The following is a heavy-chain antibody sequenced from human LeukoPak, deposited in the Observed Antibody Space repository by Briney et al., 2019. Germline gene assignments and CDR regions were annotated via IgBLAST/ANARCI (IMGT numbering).Heavy chain of an antibody. CDR3: AKEGVRGVIRGPTYYYYYMDV. CDR2: ISYDGSNK. Sequence: PGGSLRLSCAASGFTFSSYAMHWVRQAPGKGLEWVAVISYDGSNKYYADSVKGRFTISRDNSKNTLYLQMNSLRAEDTAVYYCAKEGVRGVIRGPTYYYYYMDVWGKGTTDTVSS. J-gene: IGHJ6*03. CDR1: GFTFSSYA. V-gene: IGHV3-30*18. D-gene: IGHD3-10*01.